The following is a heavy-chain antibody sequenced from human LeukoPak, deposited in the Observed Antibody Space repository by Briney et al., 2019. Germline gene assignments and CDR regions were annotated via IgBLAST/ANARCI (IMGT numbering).Heavy chain of an antibody. CDR2: IYYSGST. CDR1: GGSISSGGYY. CDR3: ARGDDSSGYYCFDY. Sequence: SQTLSLTCTVSGGSISSGGYYWSWIRQHPGKGLVWIGYIYYSGSTYYNPSLKSRVTISVDTSKNQFSLKLSSVTAADTAVYYCARGDDSSGYYCFDYWGQGTLVTVSS. V-gene: IGHV4-31*03. J-gene: IGHJ4*02. D-gene: IGHD3-22*01.